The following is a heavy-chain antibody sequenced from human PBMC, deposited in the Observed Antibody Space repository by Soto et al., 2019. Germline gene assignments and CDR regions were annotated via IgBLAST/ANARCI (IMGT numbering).Heavy chain of an antibody. CDR2: IIPISCTA. J-gene: IGHJ4*02. CDR3: ERGGSMEYCCGDCYYPSFDY. Sequence: QVQLVQSGAEVKKPGSSVKVSCKASGGTFSSYAISWVRQAPGQGLEWMGGIIPISCTANYAQKFQGRVRITADECTSTAYMELSSLRSEDTAVYSCERGGSMEYCCGDCYYPSFDYWGQGTLVTVSS. D-gene: IGHD2-21*02. CDR1: GGTFSSYA. V-gene: IGHV1-69*01.